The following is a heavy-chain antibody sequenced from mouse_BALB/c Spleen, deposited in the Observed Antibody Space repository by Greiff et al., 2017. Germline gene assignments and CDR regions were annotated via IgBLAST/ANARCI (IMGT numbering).Heavy chain of an antibody. J-gene: IGHJ2*01. CDR3: ARENPTVVALYYFDY. Sequence: VKLQESGAELVRPGTSVKISCKASGYTFTNYWLGWVKQRPGHGLEWIGDIYPGGGYTNYNEKFKGKATLTADTSSSTAYMQLSSLTSEDSAVYFCARENPTVVALYYFDYWGQGTTLTVSS. CDR1: GYTFTNYW. CDR2: IYPGGGYT. V-gene: IGHV1-63*02. D-gene: IGHD1-1*01.